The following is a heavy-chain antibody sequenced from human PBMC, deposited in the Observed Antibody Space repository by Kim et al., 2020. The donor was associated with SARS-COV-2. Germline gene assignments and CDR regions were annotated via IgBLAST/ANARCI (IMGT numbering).Heavy chain of an antibody. CDR1: SDSMTTYY. V-gene: IGHV4-59*01. CDR3: ARETISSSVTSWFDH. Sequence: SETLSLTCSVSSDSMTTYYWTWIRQSPGKGLEWIGYIYHTGSTSYNPSLKSRVTISIDASKTQFSLKLRSVTAADIGVYYCARETISSSVTSWFDHWGPGTLVTVSA. CDR2: IYHTGST. J-gene: IGHJ5*02. D-gene: IGHD3-3*01.